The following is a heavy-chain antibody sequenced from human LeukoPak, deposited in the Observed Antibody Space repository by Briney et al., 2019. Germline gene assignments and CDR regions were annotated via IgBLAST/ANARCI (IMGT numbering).Heavy chain of an antibody. CDR2: IYYSGST. Sequence: PSETLSLTCTVSGGSINSYYWSWIRQPPGKGLEWIGYIYYSGSTNYNPSLKSRVTISVDTSKNQFSLKLSSVTAADTAVYYCARVGVGATTDYYYYGMDVWGQGTTVTVSS. CDR3: ARVGVGATTDYYYYGMDV. D-gene: IGHD1-26*01. J-gene: IGHJ6*02. CDR1: GGSINSYY. V-gene: IGHV4-59*01.